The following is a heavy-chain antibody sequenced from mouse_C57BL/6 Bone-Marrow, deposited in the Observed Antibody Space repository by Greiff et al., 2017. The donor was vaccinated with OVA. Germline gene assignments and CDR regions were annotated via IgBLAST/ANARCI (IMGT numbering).Heavy chain of an antibody. D-gene: IGHD2-2*01. J-gene: IGHJ1*03. CDR3: AKGGYDVWYFDV. Sequence: DVHLVESGGGLVKPGGSLKLSCAASGFTFSDYGMHWVRQAPEKGLEWVAYISSGSSTIYYADTVKGRFTISRDNAKNTLFLQMTSLRSEDTAMYYCAKGGYDVWYFDVWGTGTTVTVSS. CDR1: GFTFSDYG. V-gene: IGHV5-17*01. CDR2: ISSGSSTI.